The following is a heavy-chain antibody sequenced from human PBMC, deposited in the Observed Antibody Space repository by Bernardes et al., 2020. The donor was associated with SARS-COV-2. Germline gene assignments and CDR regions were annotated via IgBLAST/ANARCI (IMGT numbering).Heavy chain of an antibody. D-gene: IGHD3-10*01. J-gene: IGHJ6*02. V-gene: IGHV3-53*01. CDR1: GFTVSSNY. CDR2: IYSGGST. Sequence: GGSLRLSCAASGFTVSSNYMSWVRQAPGKGLEWVSVIYSGGSTYYADPVKGRFTISRDNSKNTLYLQMNSLRAEDTAVYYCARVMVRGVSAHYYYGMDVWGQGTTVTVSS. CDR3: ARVMVRGVSAHYYYGMDV.